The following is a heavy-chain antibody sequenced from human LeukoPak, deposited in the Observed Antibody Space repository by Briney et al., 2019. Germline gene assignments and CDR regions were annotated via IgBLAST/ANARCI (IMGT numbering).Heavy chain of an antibody. D-gene: IGHD5-24*01. CDR1: GYSFTTYW. CDR2: IYPGDSDT. J-gene: IGHJ4*02. CDR3: ARPGMATIDYFDY. V-gene: IGHV5-51*01. Sequence: GESLKISCKGSGYSFTTYWIGWVRQMPGKGLEWMGIIYPGDSDTRYTPSFQGQVTISVDKSISTAYLQWSSLKASDTAMYYCARPGMATIDYFDYWGPGTLVTVSS.